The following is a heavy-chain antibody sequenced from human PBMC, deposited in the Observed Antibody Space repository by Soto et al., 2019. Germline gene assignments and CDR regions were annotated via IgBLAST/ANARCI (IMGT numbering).Heavy chain of an antibody. J-gene: IGHJ4*02. CDR2: IYYSGRT. CDR1: GGSISSDDYY. V-gene: IGHV4-30-4*01. D-gene: IGHD6-6*01. Sequence: SETLSLTCTVSGGSISSDDYYWSWIRQPPGKDLEWIGYIYYSGRTDYNPSLKSRVIISIDTPKNQFSLNLNSVSAADTAVYYCARDRSNSPDYFDYWGQGTLVTVSS. CDR3: ARDRSNSPDYFDY.